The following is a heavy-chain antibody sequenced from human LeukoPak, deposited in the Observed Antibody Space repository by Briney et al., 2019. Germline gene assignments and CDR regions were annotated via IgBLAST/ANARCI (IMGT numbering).Heavy chain of an antibody. CDR1: GFTFSSYA. V-gene: IGHV3-23*01. CDR2: ISGSGST. J-gene: IGHJ4*02. D-gene: IGHD5-18*01. CDR3: AKDGPDTAMVTGPDY. Sequence: GGSLRLSCAASGFTFSSYAMSWVRQAPGKGLEWVSAISGSGSTYYADSVKGRFTISRDNSKNTLYLQMNSLRAEDTAVYYCAKDGPDTAMVTGPDYWGQGTLVTVSS.